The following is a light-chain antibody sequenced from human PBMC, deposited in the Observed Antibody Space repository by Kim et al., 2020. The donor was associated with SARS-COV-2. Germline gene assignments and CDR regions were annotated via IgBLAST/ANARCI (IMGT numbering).Light chain of an antibody. CDR2: DVT. Sequence: QSALTQPASVSGSPGQSITISCTGSSSDVGSYGFVSWYQQFPGKAPNLIIYDVTTRPSGVSNRFSGSKSGNTASLTISGLQADDEADYYCCSLAGGSTLIFGGGTKVTVL. CDR1: SSDVGSYGF. J-gene: IGLJ2*01. V-gene: IGLV2-23*02. CDR3: CSLAGGSTLI.